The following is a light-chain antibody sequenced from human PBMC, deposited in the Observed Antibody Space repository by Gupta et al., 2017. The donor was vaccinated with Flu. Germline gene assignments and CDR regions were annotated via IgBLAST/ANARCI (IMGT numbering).Light chain of an antibody. J-gene: IGKJ1*01. V-gene: IGKV3-11*01. CDR3: QQRSNWPPT. CDR2: DAS. Sequence: PATLSWSPGERATLSCRASQSVRSYLAWYQQKPGQAPRLLISDASNRATGIPARFSGSGSGTDFTLTISSLEPEDFALYYCQQRSNWPPTFGQGTKVEIK. CDR1: QSVRSY.